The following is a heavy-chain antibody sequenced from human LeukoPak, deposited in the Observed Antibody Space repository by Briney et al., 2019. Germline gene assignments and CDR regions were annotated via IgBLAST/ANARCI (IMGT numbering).Heavy chain of an antibody. CDR2: ISSSSSTI. V-gene: IGHV3-21*04. CDR1: GFTFSSYS. CDR3: AKGTRGYSGYDLNWFDP. J-gene: IGHJ5*02. Sequence: GGSLRLSCAASGFTFSSYSMNWVRQAPGKGLEWVSSISSSSSTIYYADSVKGRFTISRDNSKNTLYLQMNSLRAEDTAVYYCAKGTRGYSGYDLNWFDPWGQGTLVTVSS. D-gene: IGHD5-12*01.